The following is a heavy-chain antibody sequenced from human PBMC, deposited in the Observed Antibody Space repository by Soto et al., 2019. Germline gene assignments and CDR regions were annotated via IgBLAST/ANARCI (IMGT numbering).Heavy chain of an antibody. CDR2: IKSKTDGGTT. J-gene: IGHJ6*02. Sequence: EVQLVESGGGLVKPGWSLRLSCAASGFTVSNAWMSWVRQAPVKGLEWVGRIKSKTDGGTTDYAAPVKGRFTISREDSKNTLNLQIKSLKPADTAVYYCTTQSVVRVLQLLFLGCRVVWRQGTTVTVSS. CDR3: TTQSVVRVLQLLFLGCRVV. CDR1: GFTVSNAW. D-gene: IGHD3-3*01. V-gene: IGHV3-15*01.